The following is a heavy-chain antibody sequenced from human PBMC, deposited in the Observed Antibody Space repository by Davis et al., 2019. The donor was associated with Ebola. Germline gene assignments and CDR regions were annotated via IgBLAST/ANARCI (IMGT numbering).Heavy chain of an antibody. CDR3: ARYCHYTDCSYFDC. J-gene: IGHJ4*02. D-gene: IGHD3-16*01. CDR2: ISSGSGTI. Sequence: GESLKISCAASGFTFSNYGINWVRQAPGKGLEWVSYISSGSGTIYYADSVKGRFTISRDNSKNTLYLQMNSLRAEDTATYYCARYCHYTDCSYFDCWGQGTLVIVSS. V-gene: IGHV3-48*01. CDR1: GFTFSNYG.